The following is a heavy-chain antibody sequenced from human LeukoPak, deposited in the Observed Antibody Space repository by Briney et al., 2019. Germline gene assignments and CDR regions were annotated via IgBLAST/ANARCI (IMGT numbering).Heavy chain of an antibody. J-gene: IGHJ4*02. D-gene: IGHD6-13*01. Sequence: GGSLRLSCAASGFTVSSNYMSWVRQAPGKGLEWVSVIYSGGSTYYADSVKGRFTISRDNSKNTLYLQMNSLRAEDTAVYYCAKDSSSSWYQKFDYWGQGTLVTVSS. CDR2: IYSGGST. CDR3: AKDSSSSWYQKFDY. CDR1: GFTVSSNY. V-gene: IGHV3-53*01.